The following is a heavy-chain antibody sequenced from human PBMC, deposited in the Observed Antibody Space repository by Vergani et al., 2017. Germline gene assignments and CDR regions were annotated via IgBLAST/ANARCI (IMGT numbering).Heavy chain of an antibody. CDR3: AKPRAAYSSSWYGGY. J-gene: IGHJ4*02. CDR1: GFTFSSYA. Sequence: EVQLLESGGGLVQPGGSLRLSCAASGFTFSSYAMSWVRQAPGKGLEWVSAISGSGGSTYYADSVKGRFTISRENSKNTLYLQMNSLRAEDTAVYYCAKPRAAYSSSWYGGYWGQGTLVTVSS. D-gene: IGHD6-13*01. V-gene: IGHV3-23*01. CDR2: ISGSGGST.